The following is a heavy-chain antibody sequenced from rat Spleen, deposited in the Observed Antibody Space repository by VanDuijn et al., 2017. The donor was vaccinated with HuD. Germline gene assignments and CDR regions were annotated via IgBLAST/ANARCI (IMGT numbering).Heavy chain of an antibody. CDR3: ARAPGNGYVMDA. CDR2: IWTGGST. J-gene: IGHJ4*01. Sequence: QVQLKESGPGLVQPSQTLSLTCTVSGFSLTSYNVHWLRQPTGKGLEWMGVIWTGGSTDYNSGLKSRLSISRDTSKSQVFLKMNSLQSEDTATYHCARAPGNGYVMDAWGQGASVTVSS. CDR1: GFSLTSYN. D-gene: IGHD5-1*01. V-gene: IGHV2-30*01.